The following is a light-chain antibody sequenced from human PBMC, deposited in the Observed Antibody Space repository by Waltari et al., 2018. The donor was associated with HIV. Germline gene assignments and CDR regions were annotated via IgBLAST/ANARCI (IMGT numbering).Light chain of an antibody. V-gene: IGKV3-15*01. CDR2: GAS. CDR1: QIVSRN. J-gene: IGKJ1*01. CDR3: QQYNHWPLA. Sequence: EIVMTQSPSILSVSPGERATLSCRASQIVSRNVAWYQQRPGQAPRLLIYGASVRATDIPASFSGSGSATEFTLTISSLQSEDFAVYFCQQYNHWPLAFGQGTKVEVK.